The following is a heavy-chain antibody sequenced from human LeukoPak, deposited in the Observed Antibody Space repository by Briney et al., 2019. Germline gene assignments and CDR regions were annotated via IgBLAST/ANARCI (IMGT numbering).Heavy chain of an antibody. CDR2: IYYTGST. Sequence: SETLSLTCTVSGGSISTYYWSWIRQPPGKGLEWIGYIYYTGSTSYNPPLKSRVTMSLDASKNQFSLELNSVTPADTAVYYCARGGNYWPQWWFDPWGRGTLVSVSS. CDR1: GGSISTYY. D-gene: IGHD1-26*01. J-gene: IGHJ5*02. V-gene: IGHV4-59*01. CDR3: ARGGNYWPQWWFDP.